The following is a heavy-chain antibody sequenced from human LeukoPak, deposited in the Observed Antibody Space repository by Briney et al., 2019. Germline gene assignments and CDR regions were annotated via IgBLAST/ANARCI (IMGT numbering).Heavy chain of an antibody. D-gene: IGHD3-16*01. CDR2: IKPNEGEK. CDR1: GFIFSSYW. CDR3: AKDPGGTGYFDY. Sequence: PGGSLRLSCTASGFIFSSYWMSWVRQAPGKGLEWVASIKPNEGEKHSVDSVKGQFTISRDNSKNTLYLQMISLRVEDTAVYYCAKDPGGTGYFDYWGQGTLVTVSS. V-gene: IGHV3-7*01. J-gene: IGHJ4*02.